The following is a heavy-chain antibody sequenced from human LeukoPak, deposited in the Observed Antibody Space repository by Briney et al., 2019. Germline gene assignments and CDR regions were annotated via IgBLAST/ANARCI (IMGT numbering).Heavy chain of an antibody. CDR2: INHSGST. V-gene: IGHV4-4*02. CDR3: ARHQILVSHYYDSSRHYDY. Sequence: SGTLSLTCAVSGASISSTNWWSWVRQPPGKGLEWIGEINHSGSTNYNPSLKSRVTISVDTSKNQFSLKLSSVTAADTAVYYCARHQILVSHYYDSSRHYDYWGQGTLVTVSS. CDR1: GASISSTNW. J-gene: IGHJ4*02. D-gene: IGHD3-22*01.